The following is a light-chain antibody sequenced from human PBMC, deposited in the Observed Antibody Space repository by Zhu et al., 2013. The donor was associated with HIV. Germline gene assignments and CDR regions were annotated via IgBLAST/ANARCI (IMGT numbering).Light chain of an antibody. CDR2: GAS. V-gene: IGKV3-15*01. Sequence: EIVMTQSPASLSVSPGERATLSCRASQSVSTNVAWYQQKPGQPPRLLIYGASTRATGIPARFSGSGSGTEFTLTISSLQSEDFAVYCCQQYNNWPWTFGQGTKVEIK. CDR3: QQYNNWPWT. CDR1: QSVSTN. J-gene: IGKJ1*01.